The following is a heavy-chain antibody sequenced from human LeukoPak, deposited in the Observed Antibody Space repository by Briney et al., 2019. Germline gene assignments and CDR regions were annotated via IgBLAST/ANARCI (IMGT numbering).Heavy chain of an antibody. V-gene: IGHV3-74*01. CDR2: INSDGSVI. CDR3: ARNNSLDC. Sequence: GRSLRLSCAASGFTLKGNWMHWVRQAPGKGLVWVSRINSDGSVINYADSVKGRFTISRDNAKNTLYLQMNSLRVEDTAVYYCARNNSLDCWGQGTLVTVSS. D-gene: IGHD1-14*01. CDR1: GFTLKGNW. J-gene: IGHJ4*02.